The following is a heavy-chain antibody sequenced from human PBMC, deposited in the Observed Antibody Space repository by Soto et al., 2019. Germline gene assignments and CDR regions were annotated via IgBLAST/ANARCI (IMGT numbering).Heavy chain of an antibody. V-gene: IGHV3-7*03. Sequence: EVQLVESGGGLVQPGGSLRLSCAASGFTFSSHWMSWVRLAPGKGLEWVANIKQDGGEKYYVDSVKGRFTISRDNAKNPLDLQMNSLRAEDTAVYYCARESSSGWYYFDYWGQGTLVSVPS. D-gene: IGHD6-19*01. CDR1: GFTFSSHW. J-gene: IGHJ4*02. CDR3: ARESSSGWYYFDY. CDR2: IKQDGGEK.